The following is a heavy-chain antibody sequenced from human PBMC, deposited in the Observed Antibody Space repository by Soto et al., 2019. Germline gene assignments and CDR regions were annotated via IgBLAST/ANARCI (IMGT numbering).Heavy chain of an antibody. CDR1: GYTFTTYG. J-gene: IGHJ6*02. D-gene: IGHD3-16*01. CDR3: AREGEMPYYYYGLDV. Sequence: QVQLVQSGAEVRKPGASVKVSCKASGYTFTTYGISWVRQAPGQGLEWMGWISGNNGHTKYAQKVQGRVTMTTDSSKRTVYMDLRSVRSDDTAVYYCAREGEMPYYYYGLDVWGQGTTVTVSS. CDR2: ISGNNGHT. V-gene: IGHV1-18*01.